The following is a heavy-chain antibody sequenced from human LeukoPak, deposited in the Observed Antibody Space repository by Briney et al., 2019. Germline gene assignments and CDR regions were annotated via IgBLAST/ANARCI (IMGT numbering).Heavy chain of an antibody. D-gene: IGHD4-17*01. V-gene: IGHV1-2*02. J-gene: IGHJ4*02. CDR1: GYTFTGYY. CDR2: INPNSGGT. Sequence: GASVKVSCKASGYTFTGYYMHWVRQAPGQGLEWMGWINPNSGGTNYAQKFQGRVTMTRDTSISTAYMELSRLRSDDTAVYYCAREETTITVTTSHWGQGTLVTVSS. CDR3: AREETTITVTTSH.